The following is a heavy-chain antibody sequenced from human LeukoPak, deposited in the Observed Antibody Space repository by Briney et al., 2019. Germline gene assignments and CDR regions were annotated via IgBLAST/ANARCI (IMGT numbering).Heavy chain of an antibody. CDR1: GFTFSSYG. J-gene: IGHJ4*02. CDR2: IRYDGSNE. V-gene: IGHV3-30*02. D-gene: IGHD3-9*01. CDR3: ARVRVGWYDIFNGHFDQ. Sequence: GGSLRLSCAASGFTFSSYGMHWVRQAPGKGLEWVSFIRYDGSNEYYADSVRGRFTISRDNSKNTLYLQMNSLRAEDTAVYYCARVRVGWYDIFNGHFDQWGQGTLVTVSS.